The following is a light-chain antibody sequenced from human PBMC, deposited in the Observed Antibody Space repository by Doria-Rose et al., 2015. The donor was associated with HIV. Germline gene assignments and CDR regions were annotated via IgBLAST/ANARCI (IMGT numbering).Light chain of an antibody. J-gene: IGKJ1*01. CDR2: AGS. V-gene: IGKV3-20*01. CDR1: QSFSSTY. CDR3: HQYGTSWT. Sequence: EIVMTQSPGTLSLSPGERATLSCRASQSFSSTYLAWYQQKPGQAPSLLIYAGSTRATGIPDRCSASASWTDFTLTINRLEPEDFALYYCHQYGTSWTFGQGTKVEI.